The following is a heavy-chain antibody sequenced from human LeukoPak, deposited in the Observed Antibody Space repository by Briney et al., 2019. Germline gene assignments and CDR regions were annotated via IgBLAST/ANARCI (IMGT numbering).Heavy chain of an antibody. V-gene: IGHV4-34*01. Sequence: SETLSLTCAVYGGSFSGYYWSWIRQPPGKGLEWIGSIYYSGSTYYNPSLKSRVTISVDTSKNQFSLKLSSVTAADTAVYYCARGTHRGSPYYYDSSGYYYEQNYFDYWGQGTLVTVSS. D-gene: IGHD3-22*01. CDR3: ARGTHRGSPYYYDSSGYYYEQNYFDY. CDR2: IYYSGST. CDR1: GGSFSGYY. J-gene: IGHJ4*02.